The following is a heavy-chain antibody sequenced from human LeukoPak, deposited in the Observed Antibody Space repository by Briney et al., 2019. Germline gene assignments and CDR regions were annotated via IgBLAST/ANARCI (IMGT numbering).Heavy chain of an antibody. J-gene: IGHJ4*02. CDR3: TLPWGSGSYYDY. V-gene: IGHV3-15*01. CDR2: IKSKTDGGTT. Sequence: KPGGSLRLSCAASGFTFSNAWLNWVRQAPGKGLEWVGHIKSKTDGGTTDYAAPVTGRFTISRDDSKNTLFQQVSSLKTEDTAVYYCTLPWGSGSYYDYWGQGTLVTVSS. CDR1: GFTFSNAW. D-gene: IGHD3-10*01.